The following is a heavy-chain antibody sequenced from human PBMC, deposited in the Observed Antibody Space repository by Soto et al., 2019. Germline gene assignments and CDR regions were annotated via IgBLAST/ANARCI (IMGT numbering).Heavy chain of an antibody. CDR1: GTTFTNAW. CDR3: ATASSGFARYFDL. CDR2: IKSKTDGGTT. J-gene: IGHJ2*01. V-gene: IGHV3-15*01. D-gene: IGHD5-12*01. Sequence: PGGSLRLSCAASGTTFTNAWMSWVRQAPGKGLEWIGRIKSKTDGGTTDYVAPVKDRFTISRDDSRHTLYLQMNSLKIEDTAVYYCATASSGFARYFDLWGRGTLVTVSS.